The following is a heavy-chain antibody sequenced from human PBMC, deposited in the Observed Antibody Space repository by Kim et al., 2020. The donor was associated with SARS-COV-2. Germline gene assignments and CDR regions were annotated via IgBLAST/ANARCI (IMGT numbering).Heavy chain of an antibody. D-gene: IGHD3-9*01. CDR2: INPSGGST. J-gene: IGHJ6*02. Sequence: ASVKVSCKASGYTFTSYYMHWVRQAPGQGLEWMGIINPSGGSTSYAQKFQGRVTMTRDTSTSTVYMELSSLRSEDTAVYYCARDVPAYDILTGDYYYYGMDVWGQGTTVTVSS. CDR1: GYTFTSYY. CDR3: ARDVPAYDILTGDYYYYGMDV. V-gene: IGHV1-46*01.